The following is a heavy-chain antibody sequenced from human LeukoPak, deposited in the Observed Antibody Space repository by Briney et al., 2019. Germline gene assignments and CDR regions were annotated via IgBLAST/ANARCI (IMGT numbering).Heavy chain of an antibody. CDR3: AGMRSGYLLDS. Sequence: GGSLRLSCATSGFTFINYWMYWVRHAPGKGLVWVSRITSDGDSATYADSVKGRFTISRDNVKSTLYLQMNSLRAEDTAVYYCAGMRSGYLLDSWGQGTLVTVSS. V-gene: IGHV3-74*01. D-gene: IGHD5-12*01. J-gene: IGHJ4*02. CDR2: ITSDGDSA. CDR1: GFTFINYW.